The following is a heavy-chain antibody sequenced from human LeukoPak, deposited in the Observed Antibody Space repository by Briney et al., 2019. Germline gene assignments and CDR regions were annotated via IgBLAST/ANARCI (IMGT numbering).Heavy chain of an antibody. CDR2: IKQDGSEK. CDR1: GFTFSSYW. D-gene: IGHD4-17*01. J-gene: IGHJ4*02. CDR3: AREGEDYGDYGDFDY. Sequence: GGSLRLPCAASGFTFSSYWMSWVRQAPGKGLEWVANIKQDGSEKYYVDSVKGRFTISRDNAKNSLYLQMNSLRAEDTAVYYCAREGEDYGDYGDFDYWGQGTLVTVSS. V-gene: IGHV3-7*01.